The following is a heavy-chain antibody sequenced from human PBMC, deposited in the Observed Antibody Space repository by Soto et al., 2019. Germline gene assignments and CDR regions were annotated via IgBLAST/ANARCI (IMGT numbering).Heavy chain of an antibody. CDR1: GFPFSSYW. CDR3: TRSLDY. CDR2: INQDGSQT. V-gene: IGHV3-7*01. Sequence: EVQLVESGGGLVQPGESLRLSCAASGFPFSSYWMDWVRQAPGKGPEWVANINQDGSQTYYVDSVAGRFTVSRDNAENSLYLQMNSLRVEDTAVYYCTRSLDYWGQGTLVTVSS. J-gene: IGHJ4*02.